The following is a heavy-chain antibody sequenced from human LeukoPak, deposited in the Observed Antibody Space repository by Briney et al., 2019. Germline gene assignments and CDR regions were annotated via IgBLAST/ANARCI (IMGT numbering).Heavy chain of an antibody. CDR3: ARDGIAVAGFVDY. CDR2: IWYDGSDK. CDR1: GFTFSSYG. Sequence: PGGSLRLSCAASGFTFSSYGMHWVRQAPGKGLEWVAVIWYDGSDKYYVDSVKGRFTISRDNSKNTLYLQMNSLRAEDTAVYYWARDGIAVAGFVDYWGQGTLVTVSS. J-gene: IGHJ4*02. V-gene: IGHV3-33*01. D-gene: IGHD6-19*01.